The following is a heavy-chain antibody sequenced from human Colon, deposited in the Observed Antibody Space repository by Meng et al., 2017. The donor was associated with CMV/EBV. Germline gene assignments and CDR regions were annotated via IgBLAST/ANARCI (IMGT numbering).Heavy chain of an antibody. Sequence: ASVKVSCKTSGYTFTDYYVHWVRQAPGQGLEWVGWVNPNSGGTNSALKFLGRVTMTTDTSIATVYLDLHSLRSDDTAVYYCARNLKRFPVYGLDARGQGTAVTVSS. J-gene: IGHJ6*02. V-gene: IGHV1-2*02. CDR3: ARNLKRFPVYGLDA. CDR2: VNPNSGGT. D-gene: IGHD3-3*01. CDR1: GYTFTDYY.